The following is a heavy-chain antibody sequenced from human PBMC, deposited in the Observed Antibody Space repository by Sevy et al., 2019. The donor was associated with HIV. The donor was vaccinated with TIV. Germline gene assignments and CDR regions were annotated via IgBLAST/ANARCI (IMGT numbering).Heavy chain of an antibody. D-gene: IGHD6-19*01. CDR2: IGTAGDT. J-gene: IGHJ3*02. CDR3: ARSGAIAVAGSDAFDI. V-gene: IGHV3-13*01. CDR1: GFTFSSYD. Sequence: GGSLRLSCVASGFTFSSYDMHWVRQATGKGLEWVSAIGTAGDTYYPGSVKGRFTISRENAKNSLYLQMNSLRAGDTAVYYCARSGAIAVAGSDAFDIWGQGTMVTVSS.